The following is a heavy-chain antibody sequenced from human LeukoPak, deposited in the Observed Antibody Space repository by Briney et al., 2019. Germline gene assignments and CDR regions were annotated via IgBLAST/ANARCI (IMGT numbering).Heavy chain of an antibody. V-gene: IGHV1-2*02. CDR1: GYTFTGYY. CDR3: ARDLLPRYCSGGSCYTTLINWFDP. D-gene: IGHD2-15*01. J-gene: IGHJ5*02. CDR2: INPNSGGT. Sequence: GASVKVSCKASGYTFTGYYMHWVQQAPGQGLEWMGWINPNSGGTNYAQQFQGRVTMTRDTSISTAYMELSRLRSDDTAVYYCARDLLPRYCSGGSCYTTLINWFDPWGQGTLVTVSS.